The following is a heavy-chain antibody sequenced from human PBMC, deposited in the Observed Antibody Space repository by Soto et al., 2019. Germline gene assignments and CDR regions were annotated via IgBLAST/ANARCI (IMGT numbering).Heavy chain of an antibody. CDR1: AGSMSSYY. V-gene: IGHV4-59*01. Sequence: SQTLSLSCTVSAGSMSSYYWSWIRQPPGKGLEWIGYIYYSGSTNYNPSLKSRVTISVDTSKNQFSLKLSSVTAADTAVYYCARAWGYYFAYWGQGTLVTVSS. CDR3: ARAWGYYFAY. D-gene: IGHD3-16*01. J-gene: IGHJ4*02. CDR2: IYYSGST.